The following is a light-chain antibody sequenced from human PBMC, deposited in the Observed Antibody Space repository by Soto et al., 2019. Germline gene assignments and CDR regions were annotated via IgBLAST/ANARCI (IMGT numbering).Light chain of an antibody. CDR2: DAS. V-gene: IGKV3D-15*01. CDR1: QNIRTD. J-gene: IGKJ2*01. CDR3: QRYNDYQYV. Sequence: DIVMTQSPATLSVSPGERATLSCRASQNIRTDLAWYQQRSGQGPRLLIYDASTRATGIPARFSGSGSGTEFTLTISSLQSDDFGTYYCQRYNDYQYVFGQGTKLDMK.